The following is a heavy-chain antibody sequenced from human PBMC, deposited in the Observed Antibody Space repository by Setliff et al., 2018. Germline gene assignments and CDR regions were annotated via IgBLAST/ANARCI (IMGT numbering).Heavy chain of an antibody. CDR3: ARLNVYYFDY. CDR1: GGSISSYY. CDR2: IYSSGRT. D-gene: IGHD1-1*01. J-gene: IGHJ4*02. V-gene: IGHV4-59*08. Sequence: PSETLSLTCTASGGSISSYYWSWIRQPPGKGLEWIGYIYSSGRTKYNPSLKSRVTISVDTSKNQFSLTLSSVTAADSAIYYCARLNVYYFDYWGQGTLVTVPQ.